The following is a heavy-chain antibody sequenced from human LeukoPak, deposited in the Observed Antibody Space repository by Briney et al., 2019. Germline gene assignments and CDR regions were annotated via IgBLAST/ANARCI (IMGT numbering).Heavy chain of an antibody. J-gene: IGHJ3*02. CDR3: AAVSDYYDSSEDAFDI. Sequence: ASVKVSCKASGYTFTGYYMQWVRQARGQRLEWIGWIVVGSGNTNYAQKFQERVTITRDMSTSTAYMELSSLRSEDTAVYYCAAVSDYYDSSEDAFDIWGQGTMVTVSS. CDR2: IVVGSGNT. CDR1: GYTFTGYY. V-gene: IGHV1-58*02. D-gene: IGHD3-22*01.